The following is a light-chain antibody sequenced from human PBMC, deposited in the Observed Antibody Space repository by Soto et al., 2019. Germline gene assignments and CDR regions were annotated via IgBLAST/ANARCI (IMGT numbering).Light chain of an antibody. V-gene: IGLV1-44*01. Sequence: QSVLSQPPSASGTPGQTVIISCSGSRSDIGSNFVNWYQHLPGTAPKLLIYNSNQRPSGVPDRFSGSKSGTSASLAISGLQSEDEADYYRAAWDDSLTGPVFGTGTKVTVL. CDR1: RSDIGSNF. CDR3: AAWDDSLTGPV. CDR2: NSN. J-gene: IGLJ1*01.